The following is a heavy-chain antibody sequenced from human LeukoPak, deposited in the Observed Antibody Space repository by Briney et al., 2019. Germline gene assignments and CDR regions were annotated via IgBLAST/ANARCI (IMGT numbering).Heavy chain of an antibody. V-gene: IGHV3-66*01. J-gene: IGHJ4*02. CDR3: AREGDGYKWAFDY. D-gene: IGHD5-24*01. Sequence: GGSLRLSCAASGFTVSTNYMSWVRQAPGKGLEWVSVIYSGGSTFYADSVKGRFTISRDNSKNTLYLQMNRLRAEDTGIYYCAREGDGYKWAFDYWGQGTLVTVSS. CDR1: GFTVSTNY. CDR2: IYSGGST.